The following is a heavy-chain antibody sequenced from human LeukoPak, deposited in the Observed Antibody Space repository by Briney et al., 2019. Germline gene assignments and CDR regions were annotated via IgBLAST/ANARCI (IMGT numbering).Heavy chain of an antibody. J-gene: IGHJ4*02. V-gene: IGHV4-59*08. CDR2: IYYSGST. Sequence: SPSETLPLTCTVSGGSISSYYWSWIRQPPGKGLEWIGYIYYSGSTNYNPSLKSRVTISVDTSKNQFSLKLSSVTAADTAVYYCARHADNWNYKGPFDYWGQGTLVTVSS. CDR3: ARHADNWNYKGPFDY. D-gene: IGHD1-7*01. CDR1: GGSISSYY.